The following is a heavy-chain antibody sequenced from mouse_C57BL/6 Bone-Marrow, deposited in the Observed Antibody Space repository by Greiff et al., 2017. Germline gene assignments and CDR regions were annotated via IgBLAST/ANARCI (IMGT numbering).Heavy chain of an antibody. CDR2: INPNNGGT. CDR1: GYTFTDYN. Sequence: VQLQQSGPELVKPGASVKMSCKASGYTFTDYNMHWVKQSHGKSLEWIGYINPNNGGTSYNQKFKGKATLTVNKSSSPAYMELRSLTSEDSADYYCAITTLVAKLDFDYWGQGTTLTVSS. J-gene: IGHJ2*01. V-gene: IGHV1-22*01. D-gene: IGHD1-1*01. CDR3: AITTLVAKLDFDY.